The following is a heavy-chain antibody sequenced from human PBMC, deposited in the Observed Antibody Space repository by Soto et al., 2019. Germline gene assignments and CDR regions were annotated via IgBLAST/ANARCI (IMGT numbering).Heavy chain of an antibody. CDR3: XXGGPPIDY. D-gene: IGHD3-16*01. Sequence: QVQLVQSGAEEKKPGASVKVSCKASGYTFTSYAMHWVRQAPGQRLEWMGWINAGNGNTKYSQKFQGRVTITRDTXXXXXXXXXXXXXXXXXXXXXXXXGGPPIDYWGQGTLVTVSS. J-gene: IGHJ4*02. V-gene: IGHV1-3*05. CDR2: INAGNGNT. CDR1: GYTFTSYA.